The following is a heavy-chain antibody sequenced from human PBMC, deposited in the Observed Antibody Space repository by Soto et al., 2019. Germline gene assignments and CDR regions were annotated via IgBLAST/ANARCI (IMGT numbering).Heavy chain of an antibody. Sequence: GASVKVSCKASGYTFTSCGISWVRQAPGQGLEWMGWISAYNGNTNYAQKLQGRVTMTTDTSTSTAYMELRSLRSDDTAVYYCARDHRRIAAAGSLSNWGQGTLVTVSS. CDR3: ARDHRRIAAAGSLSN. D-gene: IGHD6-13*01. CDR1: GYTFTSCG. CDR2: ISAYNGNT. J-gene: IGHJ4*02. V-gene: IGHV1-18*01.